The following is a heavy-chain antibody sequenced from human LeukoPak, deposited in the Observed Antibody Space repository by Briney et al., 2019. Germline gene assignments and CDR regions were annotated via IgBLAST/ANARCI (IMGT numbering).Heavy chain of an antibody. J-gene: IGHJ4*02. CDR2: IKEDGGET. CDR1: KFSFSRNW. Sequence: GGSLRLSCAASKFSFSRNWMSWVRQAPGKGLEWVASIKEDGGETLYVDSVRGRFTISRDNARNSLYLQMNSLRVDDTAVYYCSRGAGYDDDFGGQGTLVTVSS. D-gene: IGHD3-3*01. V-gene: IGHV3-7*01. CDR3: SRGAGYDDDF.